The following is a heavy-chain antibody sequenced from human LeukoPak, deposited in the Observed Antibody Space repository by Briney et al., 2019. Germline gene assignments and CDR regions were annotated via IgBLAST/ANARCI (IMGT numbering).Heavy chain of an antibody. CDR2: INAGNGNT. CDR1: GHTFTSYA. V-gene: IGHV1-3*01. D-gene: IGHD3-10*01. J-gene: IGHJ3*02. Sequence: ASVKVSCKASGHTFTSYAMHWVRQAPGQRLEWMGWINAGNGNTKYSQKFQGRVTITRDTSASTAYMELSSLRSEDTAVYYCARGMLDGVPVLLWFGEFDDAFDIWGQGTMVTVSS. CDR3: ARGMLDGVPVLLWFGEFDDAFDI.